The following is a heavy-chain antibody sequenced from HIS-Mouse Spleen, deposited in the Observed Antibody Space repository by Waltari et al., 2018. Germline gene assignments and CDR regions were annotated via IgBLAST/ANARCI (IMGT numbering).Heavy chain of an antibody. D-gene: IGHD4-4*01. CDR2: MNPNSGNT. CDR1: GYTFTSYD. V-gene: IGHV1-8*01. Sequence: QVQLVQSGAEVKKPGASVKVSCKASGYTFTSYDINWVRQATGQGLEWMGWMNPNSGNTGYEQKVQGRVTMTRNTSISTAYMELSSLRSEDTAVYYCARGHDYSNYFDYWGQGTLVTVSS. J-gene: IGHJ4*02. CDR3: ARGHDYSNYFDY.